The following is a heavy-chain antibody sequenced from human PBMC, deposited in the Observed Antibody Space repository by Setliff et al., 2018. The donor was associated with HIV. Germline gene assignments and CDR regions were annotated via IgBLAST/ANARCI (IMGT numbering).Heavy chain of an antibody. D-gene: IGHD2-15*01. CDR2: LSSNGNS. CDR1: GGSISRSTYY. Sequence: SETLSLTCAIFGGSISRSTYYWGWIRQPPGKGLEWIGALSSNGNSYYNPSYKSRVTISIDSSKNLFSLRLSSLTAADTAVYYCAAQDLAEVRWYYMDYWGQGAQVTVSS. J-gene: IGHJ4*02. CDR3: AAQDLAEVRWYYMDY. V-gene: IGHV4-39*07.